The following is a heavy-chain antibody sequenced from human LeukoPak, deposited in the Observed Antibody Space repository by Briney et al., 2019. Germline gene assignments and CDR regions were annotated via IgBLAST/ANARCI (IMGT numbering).Heavy chain of an antibody. J-gene: IGHJ4*02. CDR2: IGDNAGHT. D-gene: IGHD2-2*01. Sequence: SGGSLRLSCAASGFTFSTFAMSWVRQAPGKGLEWVSSIGDNAGHTYYTNSVRDRFTISRDNSKNTLYLQMNSLRAEDTAIYYCAKDSPDIVVVPAANPLDSWGQGTLVAVAS. CDR1: GFTFSTFA. V-gene: IGHV3-23*01. CDR3: AKDSPDIVVVPAANPLDS.